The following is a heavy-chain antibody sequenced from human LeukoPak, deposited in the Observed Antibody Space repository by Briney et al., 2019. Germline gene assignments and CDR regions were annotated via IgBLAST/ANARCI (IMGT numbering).Heavy chain of an antibody. J-gene: IGHJ4*02. D-gene: IGHD6-19*01. V-gene: IGHV3-30*18. Sequence: PGRSLRLSCAASGFTFSSHGMHWVRQAPGKGLEWVAVISYDGSNKYYADSVKGRFTISRDNSKNTLYLQMNSLRAEDTAVYYCAKGAVAGTKGAYYFDYWGQGTLVTVSS. CDR2: ISYDGSNK. CDR1: GFTFSSHG. CDR3: AKGAVAGTKGAYYFDY.